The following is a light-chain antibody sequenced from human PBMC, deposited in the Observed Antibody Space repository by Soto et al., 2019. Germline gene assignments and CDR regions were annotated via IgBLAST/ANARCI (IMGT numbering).Light chain of an antibody. J-gene: IGKJ2*01. Sequence: AIRMTQSPSSLSASTGDRVTITCRASQGISSYLAWYQQNPGQAPKLLIYAASTLQSGVPSRFSGSGAGTDFTLTISCLQSEDFATYCCQQYYSYPYTFGQGTKLEIK. CDR1: QGISSY. CDR2: AAS. V-gene: IGKV1-8*01. CDR3: QQYYSYPYT.